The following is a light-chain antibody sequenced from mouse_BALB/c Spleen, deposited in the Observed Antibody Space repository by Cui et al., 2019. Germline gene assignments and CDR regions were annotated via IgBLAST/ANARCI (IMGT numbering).Light chain of an antibody. CDR3: QQWNNYPRT. Sequence: QIGLTQSPAIMSASPGEKVTMTGSASSSVSYMYWYQQKPGSSPRLLIYDTSNLASGVPVRFSGSGSGTSYSLTISRMEAEDAATYYCQQWNNYPRTFGGGTKLEIK. CDR1: SSVSY. V-gene: IGKV4-55*01. J-gene: IGKJ1*01. CDR2: DTS.